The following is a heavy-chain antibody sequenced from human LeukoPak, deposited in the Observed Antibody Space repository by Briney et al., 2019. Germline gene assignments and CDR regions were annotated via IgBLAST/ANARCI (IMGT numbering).Heavy chain of an antibody. D-gene: IGHD2-15*01. CDR2: INSDGSST. Sequence: GGSLRLSCAASGFTFSSYWMHWVRQAPGKGLVWVSRINSDGSSTSYADSVKGRFTISRDNAKNTLYLQMNSLRAEDTAVYCCASGASCSGGSCSSLPLAYWSQGTLVTVSS. J-gene: IGHJ4*02. CDR1: GFTFSSYW. CDR3: ASGASCSGGSCSSLPLAY. V-gene: IGHV3-74*01.